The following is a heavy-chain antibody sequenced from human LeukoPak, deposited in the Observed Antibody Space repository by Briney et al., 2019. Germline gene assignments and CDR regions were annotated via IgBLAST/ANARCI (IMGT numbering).Heavy chain of an antibody. Sequence: GASLKISCKGSGYSFTSYWIGWVRQMPGKGLEWMGIIYPGDSDTRYSPSFQGQVTISADKSISTAYLQWSSLKASDTAMYYCARLVFAAATISPFDYWGQGTLVTVSS. V-gene: IGHV5-51*01. J-gene: IGHJ4*02. CDR2: IYPGDSDT. CDR3: ARLVFAAATISPFDY. CDR1: GYSFTSYW. D-gene: IGHD6-13*01.